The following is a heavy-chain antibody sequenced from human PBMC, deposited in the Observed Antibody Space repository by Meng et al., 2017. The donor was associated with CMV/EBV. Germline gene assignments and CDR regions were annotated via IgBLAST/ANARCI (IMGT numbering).Heavy chain of an antibody. D-gene: IGHD2-15*01. CDR3: ARDHATWFDP. CDR2: IKQDGSEK. Sequence: GESLKISCAASGFTFSSYRMSWVRQAPGKGLEWVANIKQDGSEKYYVDSVKGRFTISRDNAKNSLYLQMNSLRAEDTAVYYCARDHATWFDPWGQGTLVTVSS. V-gene: IGHV3-7*01. CDR1: GFTFSSYR. J-gene: IGHJ5*02.